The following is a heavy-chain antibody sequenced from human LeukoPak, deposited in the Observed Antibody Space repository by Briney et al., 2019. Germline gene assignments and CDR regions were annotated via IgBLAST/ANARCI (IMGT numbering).Heavy chain of an antibody. V-gene: IGHV4-59*01. J-gene: IGHJ6*03. D-gene: IGHD2-15*01. CDR3: ARFPGSAEYRRYYYMDV. CDR2: IYYSDST. CDR1: GGSISNYF. Sequence: SSETLSLTCTVSGGSISNYFWSWIRQPPGKGLECIGYIYYSDSTNYNPSLKSRVTVSVDTSKNQFSLKLSSVTAADTAVYYCARFPGSAEYRRYYYMDVWGKGTTVTVSS.